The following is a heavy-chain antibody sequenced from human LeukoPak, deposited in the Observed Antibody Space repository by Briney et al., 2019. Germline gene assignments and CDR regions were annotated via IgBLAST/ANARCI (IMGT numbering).Heavy chain of an antibody. Sequence: SETLSLTCAVYGGSFSGYYWRWIRQPPGKGLEWIGEINHSGSTNYNPSLKSRVTISVDTSKNQFSLKLSSVTAADTAVYYCARGRSRYSSGWYNWFDPWGQGTLVTVSS. J-gene: IGHJ5*02. CDR1: GGSFSGYY. CDR3: ARGRSRYSSGWYNWFDP. D-gene: IGHD6-19*01. CDR2: INHSGST. V-gene: IGHV4-34*01.